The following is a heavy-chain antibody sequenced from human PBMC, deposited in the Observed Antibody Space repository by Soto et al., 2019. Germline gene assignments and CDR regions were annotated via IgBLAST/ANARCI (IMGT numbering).Heavy chain of an antibody. V-gene: IGHV4-30-4*01. D-gene: IGHD1-1*01. CDR3: ARDRLNGIFDY. CDR2: IYYSGST. J-gene: IGHJ4*02. Sequence: SETLSLTCTVSGGSISSGDYYWSWIRQPPGKGLEWIGYIYYSGSTYYNPSLKSRVTISVDTSKNQFSLKLSSVTAADTAVYYCARDRLNGIFDYWGQGTLVTVSS. CDR1: GGSISSGDYY.